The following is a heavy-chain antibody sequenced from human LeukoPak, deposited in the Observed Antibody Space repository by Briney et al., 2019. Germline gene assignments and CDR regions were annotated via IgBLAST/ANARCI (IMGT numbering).Heavy chain of an antibody. D-gene: IGHD3-3*01. CDR2: ISWNSGSI. CDR3: ARAGRPKVVIITQFDY. CDR1: GFTFDDYA. V-gene: IGHV3-9*01. Sequence: GGSLRLSCAASGFTFDDYAMHWVRQAPGKGLEWVSGISWNSGSIGYADSVKGRFTISRDNAKNSLYLQMNSLRAEDTAVYYCARAGRPKVVIITQFDYWGQGTLVTVSS. J-gene: IGHJ4*02.